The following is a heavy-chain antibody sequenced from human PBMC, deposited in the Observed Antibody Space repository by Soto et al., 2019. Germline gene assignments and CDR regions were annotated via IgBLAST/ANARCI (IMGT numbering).Heavy chain of an antibody. CDR3: ARRTRNTVTRSPYTN. J-gene: IGHJ4*02. V-gene: IGHV4-4*02. CDR2: IDHSGST. D-gene: IGHD4-4*01. CDR1: GGSISSRNW. Sequence: HVQLQEAGPGLVKPSGTLSLTCAVSGGSISSRNWWRWVRQPPGKGLEWIGEIDHSGSTNYNPSLKSRVTRSLDKSKIQFSLKRSSVTAAYTAVYYCARRTRNTVTRSPYTNWGQGTMVTVSS.